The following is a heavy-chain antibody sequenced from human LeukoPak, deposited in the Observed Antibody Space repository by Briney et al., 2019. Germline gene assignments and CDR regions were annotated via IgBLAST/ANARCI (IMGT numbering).Heavy chain of an antibody. Sequence: GGTLRLSCAASGFTFSSYGMSWVRQAPGKGLEWVSAISGSGGSTYYADSVKGRFTISRDNSKNTLYLQMNSLRAEDTAVYYCAKDLRLWFGELSYFDYWGQGTLSPSPQ. D-gene: IGHD3-10*01. CDR1: GFTFSSYG. CDR3: AKDLRLWFGELSYFDY. CDR2: ISGSGGST. V-gene: IGHV3-23*01. J-gene: IGHJ4*02.